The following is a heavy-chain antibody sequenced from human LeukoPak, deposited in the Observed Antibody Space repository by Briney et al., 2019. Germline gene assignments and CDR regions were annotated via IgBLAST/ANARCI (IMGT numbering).Heavy chain of an antibody. J-gene: IGHJ4*02. CDR3: ARDDQEYCSSTSCERPFDY. D-gene: IGHD2-2*01. CDR2: ISAYNGNT. Sequence: ASVKVSCKASGYTFTSYGISWVRQAPGQGLEWMGWISAYNGNTNYAQKLQGRVTMTTDTSTSTAYMELRSLRSDDTSVYYCARDDQEYCSSTSCERPFDYWGQGTVVTVSS. V-gene: IGHV1-18*01. CDR1: GYTFTSYG.